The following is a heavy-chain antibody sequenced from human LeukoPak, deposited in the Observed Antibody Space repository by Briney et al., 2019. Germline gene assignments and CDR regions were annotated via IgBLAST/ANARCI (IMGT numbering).Heavy chain of an antibody. J-gene: IGHJ6*03. Sequence: SETLSLTCAVSGGSITRSNWWTWVRQSPGKGLQWIGEIYHSGSTNYNPSLKSRVTISVDKSKNQFSLKLTSVTAADTAVYYCARDRFDDSSGYYYHYYYYMDVWGKGTTVTVSS. CDR2: IYHSGST. V-gene: IGHV4-4*02. CDR1: GGSITRSNW. CDR3: ARDRFDDSSGYYYHYYYYMDV. D-gene: IGHD3-22*01.